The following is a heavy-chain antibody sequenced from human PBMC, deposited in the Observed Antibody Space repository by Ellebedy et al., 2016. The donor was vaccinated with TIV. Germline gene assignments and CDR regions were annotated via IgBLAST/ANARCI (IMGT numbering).Heavy chain of an antibody. V-gene: IGHV4-31*03. CDR2: IYYSGST. J-gene: IGHJ3*02. CDR3: ARGTEEYDILTGYYTDAFDI. Sequence: SETLSLXXTVSGGSISSGGYYWSWIRQHPGKGLEWIGYIYYSGSTYYNPSLKSRVTISVDTSKNQFSLKLSSVTAADTAVYYCARGTEEYDILTGYYTDAFDIWGQGTMVTVSS. D-gene: IGHD3-9*01. CDR1: GGSISSGGYY.